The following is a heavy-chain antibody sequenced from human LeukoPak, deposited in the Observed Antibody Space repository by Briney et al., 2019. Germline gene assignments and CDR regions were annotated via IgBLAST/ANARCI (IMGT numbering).Heavy chain of an antibody. J-gene: IGHJ4*02. V-gene: IGHV1-2*04. CDR3: ARSRYSSGAPTFDY. D-gene: IGHD6-19*01. CDR1: GYTFTGYY. Sequence: ASVKVSCKASGYTFTGYYMHWVRQAPGQGLVWMGWINPNSGGTNYAQKFQGWVTMTRDTSISTAYMELSRLRSDDTAVYYCARSRYSSGAPTFDYWGQGTLVTVSS. CDR2: INPNSGGT.